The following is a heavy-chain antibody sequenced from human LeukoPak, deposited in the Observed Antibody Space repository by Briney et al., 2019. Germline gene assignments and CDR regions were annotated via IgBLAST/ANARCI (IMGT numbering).Heavy chain of an antibody. CDR2: IYYSGST. CDR3: ARDRGSGFADY. V-gene: IGHV4-30-4*01. CDR1: GGSISSGVYY. Sequence: PSETLSLTCTVSGGSISSGVYYWSWIRQPPGKGLEWIGYIYYSGSTYYNPSLKSRVTISVDTSKNQFSLKLSSVTAADTAVYYCARDRGSGFADYWGQGTPVTVSS. D-gene: IGHD3-22*01. J-gene: IGHJ4*02.